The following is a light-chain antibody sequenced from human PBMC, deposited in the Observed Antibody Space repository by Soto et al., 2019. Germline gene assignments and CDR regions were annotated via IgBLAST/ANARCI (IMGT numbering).Light chain of an antibody. Sequence: EIVLTQSPGTLSLSPGERATLSCRASQSVSSSYLAWYQQKPGQAPRLLIYGASSRATGIPDRFSGSGSGTDFTLTISRLEPEDFAVYYCHQYGSSPYTFGLGTKVEIK. CDR1: QSVSSSY. CDR3: HQYGSSPYT. J-gene: IGKJ2*01. V-gene: IGKV3-20*01. CDR2: GAS.